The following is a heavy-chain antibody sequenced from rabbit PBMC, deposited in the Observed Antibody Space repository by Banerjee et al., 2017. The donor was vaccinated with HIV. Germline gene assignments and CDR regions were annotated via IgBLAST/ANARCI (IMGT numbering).Heavy chain of an antibody. CDR2: IYAGSSGST. V-gene: IGHV1S40*01. CDR1: GFSFSSSHY. Sequence: QSLEESGGDLVKPGASLTLTCTASGFSFSSSHYMCWVRQAPGKGLEWIACIYAGSSGSTYYASWAKGRFTISKTSPTTVTLQMTSLTAADTATYFCARDVARDGYYLNLWGPGTLVTVS. J-gene: IGHJ4*01. D-gene: IGHD6-1*01. CDR3: ARDVARDGYYLNL.